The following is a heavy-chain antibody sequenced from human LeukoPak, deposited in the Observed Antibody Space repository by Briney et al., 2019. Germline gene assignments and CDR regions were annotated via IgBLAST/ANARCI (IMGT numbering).Heavy chain of an antibody. CDR3: GRFGYEAAVDY. J-gene: IGHJ4*02. CDR1: EFTFSTYW. CDR2: IKPPGSET. Sequence: GGSLRLSCAASEFTFSTYWMTWVRQAPGKGLEWVANIKPPGSETYYVDPVRGRFTISRDNAKNLLYLQMNSLRAEDSAVYYCGRFGYEAAVDYWGQGTLVTVSS. V-gene: IGHV3-7*01. D-gene: IGHD6-13*01.